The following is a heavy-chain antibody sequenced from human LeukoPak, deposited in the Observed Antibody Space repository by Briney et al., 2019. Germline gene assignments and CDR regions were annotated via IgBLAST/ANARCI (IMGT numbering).Heavy chain of an antibody. CDR1: GYTFTSYG. CDR3: ARVGPYSGSYYFDY. D-gene: IGHD1-26*01. J-gene: IGHJ4*02. V-gene: IGHV1-8*02. Sequence: ASVKVSCKASGYTFTSYGISWVRQATGQGLEWMGWMNPNSGNTGYAQKFQGRVTMTRNTSISTAYMELSSLRSEDTAVYYCARVGPYSGSYYFDYWGQGTLVTVSS. CDR2: MNPNSGNT.